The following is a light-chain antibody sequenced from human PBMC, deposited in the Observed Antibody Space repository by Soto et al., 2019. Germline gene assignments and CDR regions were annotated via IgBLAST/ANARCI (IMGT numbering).Light chain of an antibody. V-gene: IGKV1-5*01. J-gene: IGKJ2*01. CDR2: DAS. CDR1: QSVNYW. CDR3: QQYNKYPYT. Sequence: DIPMAQSPSTLSASVGDRVTITCRASQSVNYWLAWYQQKPGKAPKLLIYDASSLESGVPSRFRGRGSGTEFTLTVSSLQPDDFATYYCQQYNKYPYTFGQGTKLEIK.